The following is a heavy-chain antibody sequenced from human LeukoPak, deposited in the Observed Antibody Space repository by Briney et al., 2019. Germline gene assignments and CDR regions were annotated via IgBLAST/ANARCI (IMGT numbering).Heavy chain of an antibody. CDR2: ISSSSSYI. J-gene: IGHJ4*02. CDR3: ARDKQEHDFRTGVGLTY. V-gene: IGHV3-21*01. D-gene: IGHD3/OR15-3a*01. Sequence: PGGSLRLSCAASGFTFSSYSMNWVRQAPGKGLEWVSSISSSSSYIYYADSVKGRFTISRDNAKNSLYLQMNSLRAEDTAVYYCARDKQEHDFRTGVGLTYWSQGSLVTVSS. CDR1: GFTFSSYS.